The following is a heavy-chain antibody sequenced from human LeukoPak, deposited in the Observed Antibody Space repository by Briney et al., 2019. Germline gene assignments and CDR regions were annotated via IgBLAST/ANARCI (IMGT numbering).Heavy chain of an antibody. J-gene: IGHJ3*02. CDR2: ISYDGSNK. V-gene: IGHV3-30*03. CDR1: GFTFSSYG. D-gene: IGHD3-10*01. Sequence: PGGSLRLSCAASGFTFSSYGMHWVRQAPGKGLEWVAVISYDGSNKYYADSVKGRFTISRDNAKNTLYLQMNSLRAEDTAVYYCSTGSGHAFDIWDQGTMVTVSS. CDR3: STGSGHAFDI.